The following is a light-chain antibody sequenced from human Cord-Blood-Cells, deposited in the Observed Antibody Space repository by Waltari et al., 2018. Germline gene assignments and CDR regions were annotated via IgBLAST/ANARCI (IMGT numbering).Light chain of an antibody. CDR1: SSAVGGYNY. CDR3: SSYTSSSTLRV. V-gene: IGLV2-14*03. J-gene: IGLJ3*02. Sequence: QSALTQPASVSGSPGQSITISCTGTSSAVGGYNYVSWYQQHPGKAPKLMIYDVSNRPSGVSNRFSGSKSGNTASLTISGLQAEDEADYYCSSYTSSSTLRVFGGGTKLTAL. CDR2: DVS.